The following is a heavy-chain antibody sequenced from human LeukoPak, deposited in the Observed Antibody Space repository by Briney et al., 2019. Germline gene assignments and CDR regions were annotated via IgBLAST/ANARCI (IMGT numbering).Heavy chain of an antibody. D-gene: IGHD3-9*01. V-gene: IGHV3-30*04. Sequence: GGSLRLSCAAFEFTFSSYAMHWVRQAPDKGLEWVALISYDGSNKEFADSVKGRFTISRDNSKNSLYLQMNSLRGEDTAVYYCARGMDYDILAGPPDYWGQGTLVTVSS. J-gene: IGHJ4*02. CDR3: ARGMDYDILAGPPDY. CDR1: EFTFSSYA. CDR2: ISYDGSNK.